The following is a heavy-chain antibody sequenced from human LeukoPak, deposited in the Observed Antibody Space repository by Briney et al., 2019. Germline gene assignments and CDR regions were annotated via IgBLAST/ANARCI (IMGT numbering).Heavy chain of an antibody. D-gene: IGHD3-3*01. J-gene: IGHJ6*03. V-gene: IGHV1-8*03. CDR2: MNPNSGNT. CDR3: ARSGPNYYDFWSGQYYYYYYMDV. Sequence: GASVKVSCKASGYTFTSYDINWVRQATGQGLEWMGWMNPNSGNTGYAQKFQGRVTITSNTSISTAYMELSSLRSEDTAVYYCARSGPNYYDFWSGQYYYYYYMDVWGKGTTVTVSS. CDR1: GYTFTSYD.